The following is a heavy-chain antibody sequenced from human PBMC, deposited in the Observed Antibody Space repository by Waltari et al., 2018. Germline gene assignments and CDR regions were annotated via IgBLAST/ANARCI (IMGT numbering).Heavy chain of an antibody. CDR3: ARGLGGDHESGYFDYRLDV. V-gene: IGHV4-59*13. D-gene: IGHD3-9*01. CDR1: SCPMNGYC. J-gene: IGHJ6*02. CDR2: IYDSGDT. Sequence: QEPLQETGPGPVNPSATLSLTCSVPSCPMNGYCWTWMRLSPGTGLEGIGHIYDSGDTKFNPALKSRVSMSVDTSRGRFSLTLTSVSSADTALYFCARGLGGDHESGYFDYRLDVWGQGTTVTVSS.